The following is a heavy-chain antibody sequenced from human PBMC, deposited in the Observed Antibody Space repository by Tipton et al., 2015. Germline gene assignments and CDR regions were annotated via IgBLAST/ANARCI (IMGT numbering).Heavy chain of an antibody. D-gene: IGHD3-10*01. CDR2: IYSIGSG. CDR3: ARGLLLWFGMTDY. Sequence: TLSLTCTVSGGSIHNYYWSWIRQPPGKGLEWIGSIYSIGSGYYNPSLKSGVTMSVDTSKNQFSLRLTSVTAADTAVYYCARGLLLWFGMTDYWGQGTLVTVSS. J-gene: IGHJ4*02. CDR1: GGSIHNYY. V-gene: IGHV4-59*01.